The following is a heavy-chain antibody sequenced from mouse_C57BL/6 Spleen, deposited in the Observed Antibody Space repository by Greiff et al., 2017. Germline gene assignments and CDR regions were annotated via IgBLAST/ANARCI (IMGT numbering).Heavy chain of an antibody. V-gene: IGHV2-5*01. CDR3: AKEGLYFDV. CDR2: IWRGGST. J-gene: IGHJ1*03. CDR1: GFSLTSYG. D-gene: IGHD3-3*01. Sequence: VHLVESGPGLVQPSQSLSITCTVSGFSLTSYGVHWVRQSPGKGLEWLGVIWRGGSTDYNAAVMSRLSITKDNSKSQVFFKMNSLQADDTAIYYCAKEGLYFDVWGTGTTVTVSS.